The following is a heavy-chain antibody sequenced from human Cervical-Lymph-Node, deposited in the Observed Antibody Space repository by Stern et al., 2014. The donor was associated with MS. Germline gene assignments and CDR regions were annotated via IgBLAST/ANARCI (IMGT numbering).Heavy chain of an antibody. CDR2: MNPSTGYT. J-gene: IGHJ5*02. D-gene: IGHD1-26*01. V-gene: IGHV1-8*02. Sequence: VQLVQSGAEVREPGASVKVSCKASGYTFSDYDITWVRQATGQCLQWMGWMNPSTGYTGYAQKFQGRVAMTRNTSISTAYMELSSLTSEDTAIYYYAKAYAWERNWFDPWGQGTLVTVSS. CDR1: GYTFSDYD. CDR3: AKAYAWERNWFDP.